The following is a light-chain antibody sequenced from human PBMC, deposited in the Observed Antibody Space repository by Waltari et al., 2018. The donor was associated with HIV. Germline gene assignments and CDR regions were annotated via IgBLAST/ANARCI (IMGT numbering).Light chain of an antibody. Sequence: SYDLTQPPSVSVSPGQTARITCNGSGLGQQHASWYQQKPGQAPKLVIRKDTERPSGTPERFSGSSSGTTVTLTISGVQAEDEADYYCQAADTGGFYDVIFGGGTKLTVL. CDR2: KDT. V-gene: IGLV3-25*03. CDR1: GLGQQH. CDR3: QAADTGGFYDVI. J-gene: IGLJ2*01.